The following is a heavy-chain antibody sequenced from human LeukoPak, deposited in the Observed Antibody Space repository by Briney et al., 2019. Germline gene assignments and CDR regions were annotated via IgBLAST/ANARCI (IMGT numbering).Heavy chain of an antibody. V-gene: IGHV3-48*02. D-gene: IGHD4-17*01. J-gene: IGHJ4*02. CDR3: ARDSPYGDYPFDY. CDR2: ITSSSITI. Sequence: GGSLRLSCAASGFTFSSYSMNWVRQAPGKGLGGVSYITSSSITIYYADSVKGRFTISRDNAKNSLYLQMNSLRDEDTAVYYCARDSPYGDYPFDYWGQGTLVTVSS. CDR1: GFTFSSYS.